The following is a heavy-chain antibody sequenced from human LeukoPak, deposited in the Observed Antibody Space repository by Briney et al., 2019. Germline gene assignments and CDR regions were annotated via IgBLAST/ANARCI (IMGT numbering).Heavy chain of an antibody. D-gene: IGHD4-17*01. CDR2: ISGSGGST. Sequence: PGRSLRLSCAASGFTFSSYAVHWVRQAPGKGLEWVSAISGSGGSTYYADSVKGRFTISRDNSKNTLYLQMNSLRAEDTAVYYCALYGDYVGGYWGQGTLVTVSS. J-gene: IGHJ4*02. CDR3: ALYGDYVGGY. V-gene: IGHV3-23*01. CDR1: GFTFSSYA.